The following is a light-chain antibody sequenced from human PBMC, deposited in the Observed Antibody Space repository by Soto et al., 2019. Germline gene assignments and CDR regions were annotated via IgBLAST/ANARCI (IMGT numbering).Light chain of an antibody. CDR1: SSDVGGYNL. CDR2: EGS. V-gene: IGLV2-23*01. Sequence: QSALTQPASVSGSPGQSITIFCTGTSSDVGGYNLVSWYQQHPGKAPKLMIYEGSKRPSGVSNRFSGSKSGNTASLTISGLQAEDEADYYCCSYAGSSTLVVGGGTKLTVL. J-gene: IGLJ3*02. CDR3: CSYAGSSTLV.